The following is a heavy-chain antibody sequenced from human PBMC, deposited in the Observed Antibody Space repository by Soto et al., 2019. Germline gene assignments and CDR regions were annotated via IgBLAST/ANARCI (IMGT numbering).Heavy chain of an antibody. V-gene: IGHV4-59*01. D-gene: IGHD2-8*01. CDR2: IYYSGST. Sequence: SETLSLTCTVSGGSISSYYWSWIRQPPGRGLEWIGYIYYSGSTNYNPSLKSRVTISVDTSKNQFSLKLSSVTAADTAVYYCARGYCTNGVCQGMDVWGQGTTVTVSS. J-gene: IGHJ6*02. CDR1: GGSISSYY. CDR3: ARGYCTNGVCQGMDV.